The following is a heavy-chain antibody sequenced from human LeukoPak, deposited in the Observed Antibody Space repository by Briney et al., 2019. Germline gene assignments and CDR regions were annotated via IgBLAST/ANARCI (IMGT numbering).Heavy chain of an antibody. J-gene: IGHJ1*01. D-gene: IGHD6-19*01. CDR3: ARGFSSAWYAEFFQH. Sequence: PSETLSLTCAVSGGSISSSNWWSWVRQPPGKGLEWIGEIYHSGSTNYNPSLKSRVTISVDTSKNQFSLKLSSVTAADTAVYYCARGFSSAWYAEFFQHWGQGTLVAVSS. CDR2: IYHSGST. V-gene: IGHV4-4*02. CDR1: GGSISSSNW.